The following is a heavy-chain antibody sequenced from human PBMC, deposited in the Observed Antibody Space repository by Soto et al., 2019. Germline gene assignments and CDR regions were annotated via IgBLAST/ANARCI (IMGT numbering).Heavy chain of an antibody. CDR1: GYDYVTYA. CDR3: ARRVQVWLPDYYGMDV. V-gene: IGHV1-18*01. CDR2: ISTLNGNT. Sequence: QAQLVQSGAEVKKPGASVNVSCKASGYDYVTYAITWVRQRPGQGLEWMGWISTLNGNTNYAQNFQGRVTMTTDPSTRIVHLELRSLRSDDTAVYYCARRVQVWLPDYYGMDVWGPGTTVTVSS. J-gene: IGHJ6*02. D-gene: IGHD5-18*01.